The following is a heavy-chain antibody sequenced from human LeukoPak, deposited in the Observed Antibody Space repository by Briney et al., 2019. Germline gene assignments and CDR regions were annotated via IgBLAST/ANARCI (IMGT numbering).Heavy chain of an antibody. V-gene: IGHV3-23*01. CDR1: GFTFGSYA. Sequence: TGGSLRLSCAASGFTFGSYAMYWVRQAPGKGLEWVSGIFGSGGSAHYADSVKGRFTISRDNSKNTLSLQMNSLRAEDTAVYYCARGSGIITGIDEWGQGTLVTVSS. CDR2: IFGSGGSA. D-gene: IGHD6-25*01. CDR3: ARGSGIITGIDE. J-gene: IGHJ4*02.